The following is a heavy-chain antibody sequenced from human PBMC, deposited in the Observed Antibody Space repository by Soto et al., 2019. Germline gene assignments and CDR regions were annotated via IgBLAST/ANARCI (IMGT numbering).Heavy chain of an antibody. CDR2: ISNNNVDT. V-gene: IGHV3-23*01. CDR3: SRWSRDGAL. J-gene: IGHJ4*02. CDR1: GFTFSSHS. D-gene: IGHD6-13*01. Sequence: EVHLLESGGGLVQPGGSLRLSCAASGFTFSSHSMTWVRQAPGKGLEWISGISNNNVDTFYAESVKGRFTISRDNSKSTVSLQMNSLRADDSARYFCSRWSRDGALWGQGTVVIVSS.